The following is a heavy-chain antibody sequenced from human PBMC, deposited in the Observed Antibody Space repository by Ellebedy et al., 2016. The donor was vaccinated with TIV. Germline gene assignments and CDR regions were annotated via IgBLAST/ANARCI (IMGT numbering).Heavy chain of an antibody. V-gene: IGHV3-7*03. CDR3: ARVGGWFYLDL. CDR2: LKQDGSDN. D-gene: IGHD6-19*01. Sequence: GGSLRLSCSVSGGSISSSSYYWGWVRQAPGKGLEWVANLKQDGSDNHYEDSVRGRFTISRDNAKNSLYLQMSNLRAEDTAVYFCARVGGWFYLDLWGRGTQVTVAS. CDR1: GGSISSSSYY. J-gene: IGHJ4*02.